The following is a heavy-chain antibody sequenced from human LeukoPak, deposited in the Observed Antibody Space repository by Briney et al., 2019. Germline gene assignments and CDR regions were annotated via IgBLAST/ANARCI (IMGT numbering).Heavy chain of an antibody. J-gene: IGHJ4*02. CDR1: GGSISSSSYY. D-gene: IGHD6-19*01. V-gene: IGHV4-39*01. CDR3: ARGGLIAVAGTFDY. CDR2: IYYSGST. Sequence: SETLSLTCTVSGGSISSSSYYWGWIRQPPGKGLVWIGSIYYSGSTYYNPSLKSRVTISVDTSKNQFSLKLSSVTAADTAVYYCARGGLIAVAGTFDYWGQGTLVTVSS.